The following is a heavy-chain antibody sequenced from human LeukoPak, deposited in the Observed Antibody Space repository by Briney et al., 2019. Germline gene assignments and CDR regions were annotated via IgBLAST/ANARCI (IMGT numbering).Heavy chain of an antibody. CDR1: GGSISSSSYY. V-gene: IGHV4-39*07. D-gene: IGHD1-26*01. CDR2: TYYSGSI. Sequence: SETLSLTCTVSGGSISSSSYYWGWIRQPPGKGLEWIGSTYYSGSIYYNPSLKSRVTISVDTSKNQFSLKLSSVTAADTAVYYCATTTIRLGYWGQGTLVTVSS. J-gene: IGHJ4*02. CDR3: ATTTIRLGY.